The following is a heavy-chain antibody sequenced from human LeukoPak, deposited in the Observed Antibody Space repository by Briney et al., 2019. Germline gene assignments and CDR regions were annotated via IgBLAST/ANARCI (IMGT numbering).Heavy chain of an antibody. Sequence: ASVKVSCKASGYTFTGYYMHWVRQAPGQGLEWMGRINPNSGGTNYAQKFQGRVTMTRDTSISTAYMELSRLRSDDAVVYYCARDQDSSSWVYYYYYGMDVWGQGTTVTVSS. D-gene: IGHD6-13*01. V-gene: IGHV1-2*05. CDR1: GYTFTGYY. CDR2: INPNSGGT. J-gene: IGHJ6*02. CDR3: ARDQDSSSWVYYYYYGMDV.